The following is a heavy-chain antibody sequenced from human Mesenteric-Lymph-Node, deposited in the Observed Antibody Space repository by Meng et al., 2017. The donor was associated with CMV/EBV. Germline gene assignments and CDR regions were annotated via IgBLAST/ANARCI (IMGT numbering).Heavy chain of an antibody. CDR1: YTFTNHY. CDR3: ARGHDYYGSGSFSRGGLDY. D-gene: IGHD3-10*01. V-gene: IGHV1-46*01. Sequence: YTFTNHYMHWVRLAPGQGLEWMGIINPNGDATYRQKFQGRVTMTSATSTSTFYMELSGLRSEDTAEYYCARGHDYYGSGSFSRGGLDYWGQGTLVTVSS. CDR2: INPNGDA. J-gene: IGHJ4*02.